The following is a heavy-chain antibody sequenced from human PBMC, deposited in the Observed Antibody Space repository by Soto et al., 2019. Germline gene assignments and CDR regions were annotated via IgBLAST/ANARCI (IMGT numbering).Heavy chain of an antibody. V-gene: IGHV4-39*01. CDR2: IYYSGST. Sequence: SETLFLTCTVSGGSISSSSYYWGWIRQPPGKGLEWIGSIYYSGSTYYNPSLKSRVTISVDTSKNQFSLKLSSVTAADTAVYYCARSYPEGMDVWGQGTTVTVSS. J-gene: IGHJ6*02. CDR1: GGSISSSSYY. CDR3: ARSYPEGMDV.